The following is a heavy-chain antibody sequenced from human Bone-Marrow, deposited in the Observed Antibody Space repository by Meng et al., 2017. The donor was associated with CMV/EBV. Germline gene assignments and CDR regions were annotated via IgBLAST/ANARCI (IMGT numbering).Heavy chain of an antibody. D-gene: IGHD3-22*01. Sequence: ASVKVSCKASGYTFTSYGISWVRQAPGQGLEWMGWISAYNGNTNYAQKLQGRVTMTTDTSTSTAYMELRSLRSDDTAVYYCAKEPRPYDSSGWGQRTLVTVSS. CDR2: ISAYNGNT. V-gene: IGHV1-18*01. J-gene: IGHJ4*02. CDR3: AKEPRPYDSSG. CDR1: GYTFTSYG.